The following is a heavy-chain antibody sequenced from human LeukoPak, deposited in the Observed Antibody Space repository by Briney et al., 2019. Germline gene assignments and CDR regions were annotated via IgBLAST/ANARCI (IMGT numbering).Heavy chain of an antibody. V-gene: IGHV3-23*01. J-gene: IGHJ4*02. CDR2: ISGSGGST. D-gene: IGHD3-16*02. CDR1: GFTFSSYA. CDR3: AKGLVRWGNSYDYVWGSYRYPFDY. Sequence: GGSLRLSCAASGFTFSSYAMSWVRQAPGKGLEWVSAISGSGGSTYYADSVKGRFTISRDNSKNTLYLQMDSLRAEDTAVYYCAKGLVRWGNSYDYVWGSYRYPFDYWGQGTLVTVSS.